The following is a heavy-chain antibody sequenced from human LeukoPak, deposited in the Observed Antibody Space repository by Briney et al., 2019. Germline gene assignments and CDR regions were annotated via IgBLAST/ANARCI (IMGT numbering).Heavy chain of an antibody. CDR1: GGTFSSYA. J-gene: IGHJ4*02. CDR3: ARDYHGSGSLTTFDY. V-gene: IGHV1-69*13. D-gene: IGHD3-10*01. CDR2: IIPIFGTA. Sequence: SVKVSCKASGGTFSSYAISWVRQAPGQGLGWLGGIIPIFGTANYAQKFQGRVTITADESTSTAYMELSSLRSQDTAVYYCARDYHGSGSLTTFDYWGQGTLVTVSS.